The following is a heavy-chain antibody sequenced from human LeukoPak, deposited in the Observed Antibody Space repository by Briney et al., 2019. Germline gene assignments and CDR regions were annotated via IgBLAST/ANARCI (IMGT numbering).Heavy chain of an antibody. CDR3: ARGWRYCSSTSCYRGNWFDP. Sequence: SETLSLTYAVYGGSFSGYYWSWIRQPPGKGLEWIGEINHSGSTNYNPSLKSRVTISVDTSKNQFSLKLSSVTAADTAVYYCARGWRYCSSTSCYRGNWFDPWGQGTLVTVSS. CDR2: INHSGST. D-gene: IGHD2-2*02. J-gene: IGHJ5*02. V-gene: IGHV4-34*01. CDR1: GGSFSGYY.